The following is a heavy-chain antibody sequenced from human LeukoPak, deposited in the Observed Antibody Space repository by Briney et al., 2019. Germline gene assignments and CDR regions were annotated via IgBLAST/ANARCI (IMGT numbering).Heavy chain of an antibody. CDR3: ARGFRYCGGDCSYDY. CDR2: MNPNSGNT. Sequence: GASVKVSCKASGYTFTSYDINWVRQATGQGLEWMGWMNPNSGNTGYAQKFQGRVTITRNTSISTAYMELSSLRSEDTAVYYCARGFRYCGGDCSYDYWGQGTLVTVSS. D-gene: IGHD2-21*01. CDR1: GYTFTSYD. J-gene: IGHJ4*02. V-gene: IGHV1-8*03.